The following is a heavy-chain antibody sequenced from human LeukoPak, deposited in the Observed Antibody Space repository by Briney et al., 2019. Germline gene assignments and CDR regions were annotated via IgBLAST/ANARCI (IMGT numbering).Heavy chain of an antibody. D-gene: IGHD3-10*01. Sequence: GSLSLSCAASGFTFSSYSMNWVRQAPGKGLEWVSSISSSSSYIYYPDSVKGRFTISRDNAKNSLYLQMNSLRAEDTAVYYCARDFGDYWGQGTLVTVSS. CDR1: GFTFSSYS. V-gene: IGHV3-21*01. J-gene: IGHJ4*02. CDR3: ARDFGDY. CDR2: ISSSSSYI.